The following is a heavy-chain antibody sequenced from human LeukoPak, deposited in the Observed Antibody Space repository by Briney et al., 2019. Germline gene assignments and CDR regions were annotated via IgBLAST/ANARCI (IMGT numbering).Heavy chain of an antibody. CDR1: GGSISSGGYS. V-gene: IGHV4-30-2*01. CDR2: IYHSGST. D-gene: IGHD6-19*01. Sequence: SETLSLTCAVSGGSISSGGYSWSWIRQPPGTGLEWIGYIYHSGSTYYNPSLKSRVTISVDRSKNQFSLRLSSVTAADTAVYYCARDSSGWFDDAFDIWGQGTMVAVSS. CDR3: ARDSSGWFDDAFDI. J-gene: IGHJ3*02.